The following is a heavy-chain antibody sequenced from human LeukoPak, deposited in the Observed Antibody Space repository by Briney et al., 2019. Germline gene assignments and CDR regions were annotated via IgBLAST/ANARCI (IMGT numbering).Heavy chain of an antibody. V-gene: IGHV4-39*07. CDR2: IYYSGST. D-gene: IGHD5-18*01. CDR3: ARDRSGGQLWLQALFDY. J-gene: IGHJ4*02. CDR1: GGSISSSSYY. Sequence: PSETLSLTCTVSGGSISSSSYYWGWIRQPPGKGLEWIGSIYYSGSTYYNPSLKSRVTISVDTSKNQFSLKLSSVTAADTAVYYCARDRSGGQLWLQALFDYWGQGTLVTVSS.